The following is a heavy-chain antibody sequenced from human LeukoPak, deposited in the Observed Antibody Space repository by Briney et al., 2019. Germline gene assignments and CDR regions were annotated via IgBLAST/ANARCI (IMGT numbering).Heavy chain of an antibody. Sequence: VGSLRLSCAASGFTVSSNYMSWVRQAPGKGLEWVSVIYSGGSTYYADSVKGRFTISRDNSKNTLYLQMNSLRAEDTAVYYCARGDYDFWSGPATYYYYGMDVWGQGTTVTVSS. CDR1: GFTVSSNY. D-gene: IGHD3-3*01. J-gene: IGHJ6*02. V-gene: IGHV3-66*01. CDR3: ARGDYDFWSGPATYYYYGMDV. CDR2: IYSGGST.